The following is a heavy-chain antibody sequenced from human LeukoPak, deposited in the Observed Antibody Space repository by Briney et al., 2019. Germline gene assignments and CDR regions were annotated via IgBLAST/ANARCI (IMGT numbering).Heavy chain of an antibody. CDR1: GYTFTGYY. D-gene: IGHD3-3*01. V-gene: IGHV1-2*02. J-gene: IGHJ6*03. CDR3: ARRYNTVPYYYYYMDV. CDR2: INPNSGGT. Sequence: ASVKVSCKASGYTFTGYYMHWVRQAPGQGLEWMGWINPNSGGTNYAQKFQGRVTMTRDTSISTAYMELSRLRSDDTAVYYCARRYNTVPYYYYYMDVWGKGTPVTVSS.